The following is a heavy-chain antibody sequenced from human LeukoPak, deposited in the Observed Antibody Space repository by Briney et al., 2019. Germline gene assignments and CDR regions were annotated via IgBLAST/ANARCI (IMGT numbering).Heavy chain of an antibody. CDR1: GYSFTSYW. V-gene: IGHV5-51*01. D-gene: IGHD3-10*01. CDR2: IYPGDSDT. Sequence: GESLKISCKGSGYSFTSYWIGWVRQMPGKGLEWMGIIYPGDSDTRYSPSFQGPVTISADKSISTAYLQWSSLKASDTAMYYCARRITMVRGELYYFDYWGQGTLLTVSS. CDR3: ARRITMVRGELYYFDY. J-gene: IGHJ4*02.